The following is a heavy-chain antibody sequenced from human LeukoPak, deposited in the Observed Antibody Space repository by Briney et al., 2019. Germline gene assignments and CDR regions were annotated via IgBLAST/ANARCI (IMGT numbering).Heavy chain of an antibody. CDR2: ITITSGGTM. D-gene: IGHD5-18*01. CDR1: GFTFSDYY. J-gene: IGHJ3*02. Sequence: PGGSLRLSCAASGFTFSDYYMSWIRQAPGKGLEWVSYITITSGGTMYYADSVKGRFTISRDNAKNSLFLQMNSLRAEDTAVYYCARQAVDTAMVKDAFDIWGQGTMVTVSS. CDR3: ARQAVDTAMVKDAFDI. V-gene: IGHV3-11*04.